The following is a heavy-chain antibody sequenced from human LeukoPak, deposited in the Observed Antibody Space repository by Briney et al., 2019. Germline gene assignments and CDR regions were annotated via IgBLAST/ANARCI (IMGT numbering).Heavy chain of an antibody. V-gene: IGHV3-7*01. CDR2: IKDDGSAK. Sequence: PGRSLRLSCAASGFTFSNYGMHWVRQAPGKGLERVANIKDDGSAKFYLASVEGRFTISRDNAKSSLYLQMNSLRAEDTAVYFCAREIIGGASFLDYWGQGTLVTVSS. CDR1: GFTFSNYG. CDR3: AREIIGGASFLDY. J-gene: IGHJ4*02. D-gene: IGHD1-26*01.